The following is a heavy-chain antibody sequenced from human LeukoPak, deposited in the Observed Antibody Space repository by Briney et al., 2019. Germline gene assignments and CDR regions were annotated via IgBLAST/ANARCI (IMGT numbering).Heavy chain of an antibody. CDR1: GGSFSGYY. D-gene: IGHD4-17*01. J-gene: IGHJ5*02. CDR3: ARGPADYGDYVDAQNWFDP. V-gene: IGHV4-34*01. Sequence: PSETLSLTCAVYGGSFSGYYWSWIRQPPGKGLEWIGEINHSGSTNYNPSLKSRVTISVDTSKHQFTLKLSSVTAADTAVYYCARGPADYGDYVDAQNWFDPWGQGTLVTVSS. CDR2: INHSGST.